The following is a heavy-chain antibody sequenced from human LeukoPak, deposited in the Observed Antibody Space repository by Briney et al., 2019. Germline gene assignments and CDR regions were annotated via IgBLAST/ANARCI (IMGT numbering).Heavy chain of an antibody. D-gene: IGHD3-10*01. V-gene: IGHV3-48*02. J-gene: IGHJ6*02. CDR1: SFTFSTYS. CDR2: ISSSSGTI. Sequence: GGSLSLSCAASSFTFSTYSMNWVRQAPGKGLEWVAYISSSSGTIYYADSVRGRFTSSRDNAKNSLYLQMNSLRDEDTAVYYCARDITMVRGLIGYYYGMDVWGQGTTVTVSS. CDR3: ARDITMVRGLIGYYYGMDV.